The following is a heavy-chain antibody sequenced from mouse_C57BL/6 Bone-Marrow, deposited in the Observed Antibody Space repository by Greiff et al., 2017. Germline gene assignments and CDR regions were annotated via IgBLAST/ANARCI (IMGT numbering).Heavy chain of an antibody. CDR1: GFNIKDDY. CDR3: TTDYSILWFAY. Sequence: VQLQQSGAELVRPGASVKLSCTASGFNIKDDYMHWVKQRPEQGLEWIGWIDPENGDTEYASKFQGKATITADTSSNTAYLQLSSLTSEDTAVYYCTTDYSILWFAYWGQGTLVTVSA. CDR2: IDPENGDT. V-gene: IGHV14-4*01. J-gene: IGHJ3*01. D-gene: IGHD2-5*01.